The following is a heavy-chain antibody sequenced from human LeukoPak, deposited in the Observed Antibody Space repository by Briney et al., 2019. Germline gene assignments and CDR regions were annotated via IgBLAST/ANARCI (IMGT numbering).Heavy chain of an antibody. V-gene: IGHV3-7*01. J-gene: IGHJ4*02. D-gene: IGHD2-15*01. CDR1: GFSFGGSW. Sequence: PGGSLRLSCAASGFSFGGSWMTWVRQAPGKGREWLANIKEDGSVKNYEDSVKGRFTISRDNAKNSLYLHMNSLRAEDTAVYYCARDAGWFRFDYWGQGTLVTVSS. CDR2: IKEDGSVK. CDR3: ARDAGWFRFDY.